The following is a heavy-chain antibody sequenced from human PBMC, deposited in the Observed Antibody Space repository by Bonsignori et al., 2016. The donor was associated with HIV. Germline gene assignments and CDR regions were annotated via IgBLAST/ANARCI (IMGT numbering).Heavy chain of an antibody. D-gene: IGHD2-15*01. V-gene: IGHV1-69*10. J-gene: IGHJ4*02. Sequence: WVRQAPGQGLEWMGGIIPILGIANYAQKFQGRVTITADESTSTAYMELSSLRSEDTAVYYCARGCGGGSCYYDYWGQGTLVTVSS. CDR3: ARGCGGGSCYYDY. CDR2: IIPILGIA.